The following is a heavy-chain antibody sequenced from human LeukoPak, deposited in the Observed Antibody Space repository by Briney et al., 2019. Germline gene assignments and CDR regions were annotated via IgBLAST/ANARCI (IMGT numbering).Heavy chain of an antibody. Sequence: SETLSLTCAVYGGSFSAFYWGWIRQPPGKGLEWIGEINQSEGTNYNPSLKSRVTISLDTSTKQFSLRLGSVTAADTAVYYCARAARTAGIGGPTPKRGIYDYWGQGTLVTVSS. CDR3: ARAARTAGIGGPTPKRGIYDY. J-gene: IGHJ4*02. V-gene: IGHV4-34*01. CDR2: INQSEGT. CDR1: GGSFSAFY. D-gene: IGHD1-26*01.